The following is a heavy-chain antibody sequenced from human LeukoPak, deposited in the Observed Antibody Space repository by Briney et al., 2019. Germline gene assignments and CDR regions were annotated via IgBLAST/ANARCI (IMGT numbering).Heavy chain of an antibody. D-gene: IGHD6-19*01. J-gene: IGHJ6*02. CDR1: GYTFTSYD. CDR2: MNPNSGNT. CDR3: ARNQYSSGWYELYYYYYYGMDV. V-gene: IGHV1-8*01. Sequence: ASVKVSCKASGYTFTSYDINWVRQATGQGLEWMGWMNPNSGNTGYAQKFQGRVTMTRNTSISTAYMELSSLRSEDTAVYYCARNQYSSGWYELYYYYYYGMDVWGQGTTVTASS.